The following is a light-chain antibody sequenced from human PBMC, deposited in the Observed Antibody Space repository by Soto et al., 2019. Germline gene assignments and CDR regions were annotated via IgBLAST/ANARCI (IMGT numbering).Light chain of an antibody. CDR2: DAS. Sequence: DIQMTQSPSTLSASVGDRVTITCRASQSISSWLAWYQQKPGKAPKLLIYDASSLESGVPSRFSGSGSGTEFTLTISSLQNDDFATYYCQQYNRTFGQGTKVEIK. V-gene: IGKV1-5*01. CDR1: QSISSW. CDR3: QQYNRT. J-gene: IGKJ1*01.